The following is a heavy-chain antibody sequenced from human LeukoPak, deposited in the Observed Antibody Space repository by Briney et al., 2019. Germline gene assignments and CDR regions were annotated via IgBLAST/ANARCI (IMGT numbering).Heavy chain of an antibody. J-gene: IGHJ4*02. Sequence: GGSLRLSCAASGFTFSSYAMHWVRQAPGKGLEWVAVISYDGSNKYYADSVKGRFTTSRDNSKNTLYLQMNSLRAEDTAVYYCAKDPQAAAVAGPDYWGQGTLVTVSS. CDR1: GFTFSSYA. CDR3: AKDPQAAAVAGPDY. CDR2: ISYDGSNK. V-gene: IGHV3-30-3*01. D-gene: IGHD6-19*01.